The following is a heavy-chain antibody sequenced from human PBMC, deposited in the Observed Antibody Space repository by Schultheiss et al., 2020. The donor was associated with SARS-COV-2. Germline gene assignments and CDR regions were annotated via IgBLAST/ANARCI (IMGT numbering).Heavy chain of an antibody. CDR2: IYSSGST. CDR3: ASRGDDVRIYYGMDV. Sequence: SETLSLTCTVSGGSISSYYWSWIRQHPGKGLEWIGYIYSSGSTYSSPSLRSRVSISVDTSKNQFSLKLSSVTAADTAVYYCASRGDDVRIYYGMDVWGQGTTVTVSS. CDR1: GGSISSYY. J-gene: IGHJ6*02. V-gene: IGHV4-4*09. D-gene: IGHD3-10*01.